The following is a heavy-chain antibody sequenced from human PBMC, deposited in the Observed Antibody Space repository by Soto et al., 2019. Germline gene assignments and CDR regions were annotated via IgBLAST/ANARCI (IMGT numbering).Heavy chain of an antibody. J-gene: IGHJ5*02. Sequence: QVQLQESGPGLVKPSETLSLTCTVSGGSISDNYWSWIRQPPGKGLEWIGYIYYTGSTNYNPSLMSXVXTSVDTSKSQFSLKLSSVTAADTAVYFCARGRWFDPWGQGTRVTVSS. CDR3: ARGRWFDP. CDR1: GGSISDNY. CDR2: IYYTGST. V-gene: IGHV4-59*01.